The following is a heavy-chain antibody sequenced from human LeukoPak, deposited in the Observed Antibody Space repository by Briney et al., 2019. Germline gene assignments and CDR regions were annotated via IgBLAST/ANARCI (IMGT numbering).Heavy chain of an antibody. J-gene: IGHJ4*02. Sequence: SGTLSLTCAVSGRPISSSNWWSRVRQPPGKGLEWIGEIYHSGSTNYNPSLKSRVTISVDKSKNQFSLKLSSVTAADTAVYYCARVSSVAGYYFDYWGQGTLVTVSS. CDR1: GRPISSSNW. CDR2: IYHSGST. CDR3: ARVSSVAGYYFDY. V-gene: IGHV4-4*02. D-gene: IGHD6-19*01.